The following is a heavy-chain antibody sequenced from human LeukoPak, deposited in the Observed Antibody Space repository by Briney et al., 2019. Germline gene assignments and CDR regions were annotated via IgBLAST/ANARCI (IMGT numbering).Heavy chain of an antibody. CDR2: IIPILGIA. CDR1: GYTFTVYY. J-gene: IGHJ4*02. Sequence: SVKFSCKASGYTFTVYYMHWVRQAPGQGLEWMGRIIPILGIANYAQKFQGRVTITSDKSTSTAYMELSSLRSEDTAVYYCARDPADGGGYFDYRGQGTLVTVSS. CDR3: ARDPADGGGYFDY. D-gene: IGHD3-16*01. V-gene: IGHV1-69*04.